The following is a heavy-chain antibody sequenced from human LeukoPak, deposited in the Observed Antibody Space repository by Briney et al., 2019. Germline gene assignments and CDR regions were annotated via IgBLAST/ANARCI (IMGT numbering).Heavy chain of an antibody. Sequence: SETLSLTCTVSVGSISSYYWSWIRQPPWKGLEWIGYIYYSGSTNYNPSLKSRVTISADTSKNQFSLKLSSVTAADTAVYYCARARYYYDSSGYYFGAFDIWGQGTMVTVSS. CDR3: ARARYYYDSSGYYFGAFDI. J-gene: IGHJ3*02. CDR2: IYYSGST. V-gene: IGHV4-59*01. CDR1: VGSISSYY. D-gene: IGHD3-22*01.